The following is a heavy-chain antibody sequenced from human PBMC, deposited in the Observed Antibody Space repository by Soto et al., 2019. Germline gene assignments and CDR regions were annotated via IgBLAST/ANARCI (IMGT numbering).Heavy chain of an antibody. D-gene: IGHD2-2*01. CDR1: GFSFSDYT. CDR3: ARDGAFCSGTGCRDYYHYMDF. V-gene: IGHV3-21*01. CDR2: ISGSTSYT. J-gene: IGHJ6*03. Sequence: EVQLVESGGGLVKPGVSLRLSCAASGFSFSDYTMNWVRQAPGKGLEWVSSISGSTSYTYYADSLKGRFTVSRDNAEKSLYLQMHSLRAEDTAVYYCARDGAFCSGTGCRDYYHYMDFWGKGTTVTVSS.